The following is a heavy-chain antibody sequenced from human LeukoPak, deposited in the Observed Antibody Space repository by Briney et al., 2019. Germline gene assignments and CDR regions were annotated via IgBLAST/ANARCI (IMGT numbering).Heavy chain of an antibody. Sequence: GGSLRLSCAASGCTVTNYLMHWVCHAPGKGLGWVSRINSDGSSTNYADSVKGRFTISRDNAKNTLYLQMNSLRAEDTAVYYCARVGYTNTWYVDYWGQGTLVTVSS. CDR3: ARVGYTNTWYVDY. CDR2: INSDGSST. D-gene: IGHD6-13*01. CDR1: GCTVTNYL. V-gene: IGHV3-74*01. J-gene: IGHJ4*02.